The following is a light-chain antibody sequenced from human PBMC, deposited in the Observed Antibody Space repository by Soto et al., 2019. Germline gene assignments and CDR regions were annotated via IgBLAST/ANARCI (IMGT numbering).Light chain of an antibody. V-gene: IGKV3-15*01. CDR1: QSIGTN. Sequence: DIVMTQSPATLSVSPGERATPSCRASQSIGTNLAWYQQKPGQPPRLLISGASTRATGIPARFSGSGSGTEFTLTISSLQSEDFAVYHCQHYRKWPRTFGQGTKVDIK. J-gene: IGKJ1*01. CDR3: QHYRKWPRT. CDR2: GAS.